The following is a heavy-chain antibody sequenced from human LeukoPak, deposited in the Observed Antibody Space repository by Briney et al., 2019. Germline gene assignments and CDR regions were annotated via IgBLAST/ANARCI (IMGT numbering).Heavy chain of an antibody. Sequence: ASVKVSCKASGYTFTGYYMHWVRQAPGQGLEWMGWINPNSGGTNYAQKFQGWVTMTRNTSISTAYMELSSLRSEDTAVYYCAIVGGSLPLRQASHAFDIWGQGTMVTVSS. J-gene: IGHJ3*02. D-gene: IGHD1-26*01. CDR1: GYTFTGYY. V-gene: IGHV1-2*04. CDR3: AIVGGSLPLRQASHAFDI. CDR2: INPNSGGT.